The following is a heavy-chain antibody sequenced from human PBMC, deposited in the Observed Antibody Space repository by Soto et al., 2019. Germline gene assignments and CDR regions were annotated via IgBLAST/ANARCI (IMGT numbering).Heavy chain of an antibody. CDR3: ATVLEYSSSPEGYYYGMDV. D-gene: IGHD6-6*01. CDR1: GYTLTELS. V-gene: IGHV1-24*01. Sequence: ASVKVSCKVSGYTLTELSMHWVRQAPGKGLEWMGGFDPEDGETIYAQKFQGRVTMTEDTSTDTAYMELSSLRSEDTAVYYCATVLEYSSSPEGYYYGMDVWGQGTTVTVSS. J-gene: IGHJ6*02. CDR2: FDPEDGET.